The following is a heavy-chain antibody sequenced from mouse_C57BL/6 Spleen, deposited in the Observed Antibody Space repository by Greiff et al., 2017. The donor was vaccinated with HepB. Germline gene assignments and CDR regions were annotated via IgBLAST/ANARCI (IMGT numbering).Heavy chain of an antibody. CDR1: GYTFTDYY. V-gene: IGHV1-76*01. D-gene: IGHD4-1*02. Sequence: QVQLKQSGAELVRPGASVKLSCKASGYTFTDYYINWVKQRPGQGLEWIARIYPGSGNTYYNEKFKGKATLTAEKSSSTAYMQLSSLTSEDSAVYFCATNWVYAMDYWGQGTSVTVSS. J-gene: IGHJ4*01. CDR3: ATNWVYAMDY. CDR2: IYPGSGNT.